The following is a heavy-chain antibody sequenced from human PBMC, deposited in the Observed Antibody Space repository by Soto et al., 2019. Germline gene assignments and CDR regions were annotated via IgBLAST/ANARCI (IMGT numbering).Heavy chain of an antibody. Sequence: QVQLVQSGAEVKKPGASVKVSCKGSGYTFSNYGISWVRQAPGQGLEWMGWISAHSGNTNYAQKLQGRVTMTTDTSTTTAYMELRSLRSDDTAVYYCARHNSLWPNWYDPWGQGTLVTVSS. CDR3: ARHNSLWPNWYDP. CDR1: GYTFSNYG. J-gene: IGHJ5*02. CDR2: ISAHSGNT. D-gene: IGHD1-1*01. V-gene: IGHV1-18*01.